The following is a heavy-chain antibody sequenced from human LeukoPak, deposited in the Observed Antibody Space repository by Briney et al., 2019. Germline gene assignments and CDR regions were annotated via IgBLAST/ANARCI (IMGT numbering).Heavy chain of an antibody. J-gene: IGHJ3*02. D-gene: IGHD4-23*01. CDR2: IGSSGSTV. Sequence: GGSLRLSCAASGFTFSTYDMNWVRQAPGKGLEWVSYIGSSGSTVYYADSVKGRFTISRDNAKHSLYLQMNSLRDEDTAVYYCARDTLLYGNSPDAFDIWGQGTMVTVSS. CDR3: ARDTLLYGNSPDAFDI. V-gene: IGHV3-48*03. CDR1: GFTFSTYD.